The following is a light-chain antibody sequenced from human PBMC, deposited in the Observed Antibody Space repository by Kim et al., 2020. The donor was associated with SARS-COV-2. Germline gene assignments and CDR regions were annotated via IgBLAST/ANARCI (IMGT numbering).Light chain of an antibody. CDR2: GAS. CDR1: QSVSSSY. CDR3: QQYGSSRT. V-gene: IGKV3-20*01. Sequence: LSPRESATLSCRASQSVSSSYLAWYQQKPGQAPRLLIYGASSRATGIPDRFSGSGSGTDFTLTISRLEPEDFAVYYCQQYGSSRTFGQGTKVDIK. J-gene: IGKJ1*01.